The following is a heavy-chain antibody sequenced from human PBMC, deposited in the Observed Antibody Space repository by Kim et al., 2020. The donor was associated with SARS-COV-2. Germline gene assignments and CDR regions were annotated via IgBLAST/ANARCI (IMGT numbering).Heavy chain of an antibody. D-gene: IGHD3-3*01. CDR3: TTLRSGSERYFDY. CDR2: IKSKTDGGTT. J-gene: IGHJ4*02. CDR1: GFTFSDAW. V-gene: IGHV3-15*01. Sequence: GGSLRLSCAASGFTFSDAWMTWVRQAPGKGLEWLGRIKSKTDGGTTDYAAPVKGRFTISRDDSKNTLYLQMNSLKIEDTAVYYCTTLRSGSERYFDYWGQGTLVTVSS.